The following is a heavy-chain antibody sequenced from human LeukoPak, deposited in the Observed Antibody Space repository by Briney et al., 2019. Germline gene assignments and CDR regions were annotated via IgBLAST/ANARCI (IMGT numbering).Heavy chain of an antibody. CDR3: AKQGASGTPYYYYMDV. CDR1: GFTFSSYA. D-gene: IGHD6-13*01. J-gene: IGHJ6*03. Sequence: GGSLRLSCAASGFTFSSYAMSWVRQAPGKGLEWVSTISGSGDRTYYADSVKGRFTIARDSSKNTLYLQMNNLRAEDTAVYSCAKQGASGTPYYYYMDVWGEGTTVTVSS. V-gene: IGHV3-23*01. CDR2: ISGSGDRT.